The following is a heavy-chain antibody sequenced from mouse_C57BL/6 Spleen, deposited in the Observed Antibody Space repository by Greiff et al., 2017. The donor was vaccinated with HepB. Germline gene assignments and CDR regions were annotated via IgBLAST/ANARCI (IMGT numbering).Heavy chain of an antibody. CDR3: ARGGVGSGFAY. Sequence: EVMLVESGGGLVKPGGSLKLSCAASGFTFSSYAMSWVRQTPEKRLEWVATISDGGSYTYYPDNVKGRFTISRDNAKNNLYLQMSHLKSEDTAMYYCARGGVGSGFAYWGQGTLVTVSA. V-gene: IGHV5-4*03. J-gene: IGHJ3*01. D-gene: IGHD1-1*02. CDR1: GFTFSSYA. CDR2: ISDGGSYT.